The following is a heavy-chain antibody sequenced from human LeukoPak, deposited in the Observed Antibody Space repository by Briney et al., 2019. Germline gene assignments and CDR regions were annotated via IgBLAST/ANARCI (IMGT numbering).Heavy chain of an antibody. CDR3: ARGSRGYSYG. CDR2: ISYSGST. D-gene: IGHD5-18*01. J-gene: IGHJ4*02. V-gene: IGHV4-39*01. CDR1: GFTFSSYA. Sequence: GSLRLSCAASGFTFSSYAMSWVRQAPGKGLEWIGTISYSGSTYYNPSLKSRVTISIDMSKNQLSLKLSSVTAADTAVYYCARGSRGYSYGWGQGNLVTVSS.